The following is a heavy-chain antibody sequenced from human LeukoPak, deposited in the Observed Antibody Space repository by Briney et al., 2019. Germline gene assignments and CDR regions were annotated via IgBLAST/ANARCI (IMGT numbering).Heavy chain of an antibody. Sequence: GGSLRLSCAASGFALSSYTMYWVRQAPGRGLVWVARFTSDGNSMTYADFVKGRFTVSRDIAKNTLYLQMNSLRAEDTAVYYCARAQVGTPTDCWGQGTLVTVSS. CDR2: FTSDGNSM. CDR1: GFALSSYT. V-gene: IGHV3-74*01. D-gene: IGHD1-26*01. J-gene: IGHJ4*02. CDR3: ARAQVGTPTDC.